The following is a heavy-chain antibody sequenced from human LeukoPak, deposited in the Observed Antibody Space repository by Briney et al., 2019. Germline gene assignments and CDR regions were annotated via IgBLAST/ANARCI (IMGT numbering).Heavy chain of an antibody. D-gene: IGHD4-17*01. CDR2: IYYSGST. Sequence: PSETLSLTCTVSGGSISSSSYYWGWIRQPPGKGLEWIGSIYYSGSTYYNPSLKSRVTISVDTSKNQFSLKLSSVTAADTAVYYCAKDRYGDYASFHAFDIWGQGTMVTVSS. J-gene: IGHJ3*02. CDR1: GGSISSSSYY. CDR3: AKDRYGDYASFHAFDI. V-gene: IGHV4-39*07.